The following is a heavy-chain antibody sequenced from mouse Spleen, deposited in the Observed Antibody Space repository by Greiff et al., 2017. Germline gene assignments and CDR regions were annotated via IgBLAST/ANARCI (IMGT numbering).Heavy chain of an antibody. CDR3: ASHYGSTYWYFDV. V-gene: IGHV1-39*01. D-gene: IGHD1-1*01. Sequence: EVQLQQSGPELVKPGASVKISCKASGYSFTDYNMNWVKQSTGKSLEWIGVINPNYGTTSYNQKFKGKATLTVDQSSSTAYLQLNSLTSEDSAVYYCASHYGSTYWYFDVWGAGTTVTVSS. CDR1: GYSFTDYN. CDR2: INPNYGTT. J-gene: IGHJ1*01.